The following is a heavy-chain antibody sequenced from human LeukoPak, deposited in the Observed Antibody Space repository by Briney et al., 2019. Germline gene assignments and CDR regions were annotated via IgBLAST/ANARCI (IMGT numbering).Heavy chain of an antibody. Sequence: GGSLRLSCAASGFTFSSYGMHWVRQAPGKGLEWVAFIRYDGSNKYYADSVKGRFTISRDNSKNTLYLQMNSLRAEDTAVYYCANHDILTGRDAFDIWGQGTMVTVSS. D-gene: IGHD3-9*01. V-gene: IGHV3-30*02. J-gene: IGHJ3*02. CDR1: GFTFSSYG. CDR3: ANHDILTGRDAFDI. CDR2: IRYDGSNK.